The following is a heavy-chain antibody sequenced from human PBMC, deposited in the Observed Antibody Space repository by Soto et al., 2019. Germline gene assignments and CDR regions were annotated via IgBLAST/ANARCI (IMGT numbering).Heavy chain of an antibody. Sequence: EVQLLESGGGLLQPGGSLRLSCAASGFTFTSYAMYWVRQAPGKGLEWVSAISTSGGDTYYADSVKGRFTISRDNSKNTLYLQMNSLRAEDTAVYYCAKGTYNYYYDYWGQGTLVTVSS. CDR3: AKGTYNYYYDY. D-gene: IGHD1-1*01. J-gene: IGHJ4*02. CDR1: GFTFTSYA. CDR2: ISTSGGDT. V-gene: IGHV3-23*01.